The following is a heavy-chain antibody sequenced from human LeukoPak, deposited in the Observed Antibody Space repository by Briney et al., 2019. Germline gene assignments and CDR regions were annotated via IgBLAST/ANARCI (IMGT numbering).Heavy chain of an antibody. CDR3: ARAMKQFRDDAFDI. V-gene: IGHV4-59*01. J-gene: IGHJ3*02. CDR2: IYYSGST. CDR1: GGSISSYY. D-gene: IGHD3-10*01. Sequence: SETLSLTCTVSGGSISSYYWSWIRQPPGKGLEWIGYIYYSGSTNYNPSLKSRVTISVDTSKNQFSLKLSYVTAADTAVYYCARAMKQFRDDAFDIWGQGTMVTVSS.